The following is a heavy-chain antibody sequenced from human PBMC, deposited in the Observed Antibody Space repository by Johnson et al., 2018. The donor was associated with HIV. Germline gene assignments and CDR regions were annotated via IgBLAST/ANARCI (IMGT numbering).Heavy chain of an antibody. D-gene: IGHD2-8*02. CDR2: IWYDGSNK. Sequence: QVQLLESGGGVVQPGRSLRLSCAASGFTFDTYGMHWVRQAPGKGLEWVAVIWYDGSNKYYADSVKGRFTISRDNSNNTLYLQMDSLREDDTAVYYCAKDLDRELLALWAFHTWGQGTVVTVSS. CDR3: AKDLDRELLALWAFHT. V-gene: IGHV3-33*06. CDR1: GFTFDTYG. J-gene: IGHJ3*02.